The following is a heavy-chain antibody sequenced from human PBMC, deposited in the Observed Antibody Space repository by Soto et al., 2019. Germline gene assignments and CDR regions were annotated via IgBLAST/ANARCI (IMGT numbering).Heavy chain of an antibody. J-gene: IGHJ5*02. Sequence: ETLSLTCAVYGGSFSGYYWSWIRQPPGKGLEWIGEINHSGSTNYNPSLKCRVTISVDTSKNQFSLKLSSVTAADTALYYCARVRLWPRDTITMVRGVIINWFDPWGQGTLVTVSS. D-gene: IGHD3-10*01. V-gene: IGHV4-34*01. CDR2: INHSGST. CDR3: ARVRLWPRDTITMVRGVIINWFDP. CDR1: GGSFSGYY.